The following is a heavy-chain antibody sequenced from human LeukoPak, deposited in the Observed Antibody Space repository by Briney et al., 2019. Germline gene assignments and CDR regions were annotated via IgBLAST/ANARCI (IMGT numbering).Heavy chain of an antibody. V-gene: IGHV4-4*07. CDR1: GGSISSYY. D-gene: IGHD3-10*01. J-gene: IGHJ3*02. Sequence: SETLSLTCTVSGGSISSYYWSWIRQPAGQGLEWIGRIYTSGSTSFNPSLKSRVTVSVDTSKNQFSLMLSSVTAADTAVYYCARDRYYDSETGAFDIWGQGTMVTVSS. CDR3: ARDRYYDSETGAFDI. CDR2: IYTSGST.